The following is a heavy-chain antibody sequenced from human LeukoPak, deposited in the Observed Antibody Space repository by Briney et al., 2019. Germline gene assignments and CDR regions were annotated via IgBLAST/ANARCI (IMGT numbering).Heavy chain of an antibody. V-gene: IGHV1-24*01. CDR1: GYTLTELS. J-gene: IGHJ4*02. D-gene: IGHD6-13*01. Sequence: ASVKVSGKVSGYTLTELSMHWVRQAPGKGLEWMGGFDPEDGETIYAQKFQGRVTMTEDTSTDTAYMELSSLRSEDTAVYYCATEGRRYSSSWYPIYFDYWGQGTLVTVSS. CDR2: FDPEDGET. CDR3: ATEGRRYSSSWYPIYFDY.